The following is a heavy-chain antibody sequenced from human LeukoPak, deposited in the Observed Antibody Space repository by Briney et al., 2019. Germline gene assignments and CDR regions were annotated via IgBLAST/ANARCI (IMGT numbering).Heavy chain of an antibody. CDR1: GFTVSSIY. CDR2: IYSGGST. V-gene: IGHV3-66*01. CDR3: ARDVHDGSGSYYKVGFDY. J-gene: IGHJ4*02. Sequence: GGSLRLSCAASGFTVSSIYMTWVRQAPGTGLEWVSIIYSGGSTYYVDSVKGRFIISRDNSKNTVYLQMNSLRAEDTAVYYCARDVHDGSGSYYKVGFDYWGQGTLVTVSS. D-gene: IGHD3-10*01.